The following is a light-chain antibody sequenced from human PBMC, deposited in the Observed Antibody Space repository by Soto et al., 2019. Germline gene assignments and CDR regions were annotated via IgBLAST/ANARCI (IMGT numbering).Light chain of an antibody. Sequence: QSALTQPASVSGSPGQSITISCTGSSSDVGVYKYVSWYQQHPGKVPKLMIYEVNNRPSGVSNRFSGSKSGNTASLTISGLQAEDEADYYCAAWEDSLNGVVFGGGTKVTVL. CDR3: AAWEDSLNGVV. CDR1: SSDVGVYKY. CDR2: EVN. J-gene: IGLJ2*01. V-gene: IGLV2-14*01.